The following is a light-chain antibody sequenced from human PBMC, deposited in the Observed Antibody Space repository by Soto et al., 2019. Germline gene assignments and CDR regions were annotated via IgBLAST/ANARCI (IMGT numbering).Light chain of an antibody. J-gene: IGKJ1*01. Sequence: EIVMTQSPATLSVSPGERVTLSCRASQSVSSNLAWFQQKPGQAPMLLIYGASTRATGIPATFSGSGSGTEFTLTISSLQSEDFAVYYCQQYNDRPGTFGQGTKVEIK. CDR2: GAS. CDR1: QSVSSN. CDR3: QQYNDRPGT. V-gene: IGKV3-15*01.